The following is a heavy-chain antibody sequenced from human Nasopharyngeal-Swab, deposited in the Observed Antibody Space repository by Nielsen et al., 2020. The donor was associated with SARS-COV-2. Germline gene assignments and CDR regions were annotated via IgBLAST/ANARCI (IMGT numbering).Heavy chain of an antibody. CDR2: ISSSSSYI. J-gene: IGHJ6*02. CDR1: GFTFSSYS. V-gene: IGHV3-21*01. D-gene: IGHD2-2*01. CDR3: AGGQYCSSTSCYARGYYYYYGMDV. Sequence: GESLKISCAASGFTFSSYSMNWVRQAPGKGLEWVSSISSSSSYIYYADSVKGRFTISRDNAKNSLYLQMNSLRAEDTAVYYRAGGQYCSSTSCYARGYYYYYGMDVWGQGTTVTVSS.